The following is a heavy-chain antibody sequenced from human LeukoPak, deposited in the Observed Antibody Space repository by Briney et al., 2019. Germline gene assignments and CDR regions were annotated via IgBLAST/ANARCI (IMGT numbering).Heavy chain of an antibody. CDR2: IWYDGSNK. CDR3: ARQSLAYCGGDCYSTSGNWFDP. Sequence: SGGSLRLSCAASGFTFSSYGMHWVRQAPGKGLEWVAVIWYDGSNKYYADSVKGRFTISRDNSKNMLYLQMNSLRAEDTAVYYCARQSLAYCGGDCYSTSGNWFDPWGQGTLVTVSS. D-gene: IGHD2-21*02. CDR1: GFTFSSYG. V-gene: IGHV3-33*01. J-gene: IGHJ5*02.